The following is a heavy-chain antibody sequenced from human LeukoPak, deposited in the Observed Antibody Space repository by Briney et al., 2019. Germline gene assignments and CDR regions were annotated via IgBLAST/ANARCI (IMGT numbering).Heavy chain of an antibody. CDR3: ARDGAHYDFWSGPLKDYYYYMDV. Sequence: GGSLRLSCAASGFTFSDYWMTWVRQAPGKGLEWVANIKRDGSEKYYVDSVKGRLTISRDNAKNSLYLQMNSLRAEDTAVYYCARDGAHYDFWSGPLKDYYYYMDVWGKGTTVTVSS. CDR2: IKRDGSEK. J-gene: IGHJ6*03. V-gene: IGHV3-7*01. D-gene: IGHD3-3*01. CDR1: GFTFSDYW.